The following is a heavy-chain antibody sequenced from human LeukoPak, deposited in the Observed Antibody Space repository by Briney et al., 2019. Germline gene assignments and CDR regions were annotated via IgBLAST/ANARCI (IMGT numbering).Heavy chain of an antibody. CDR2: IWYDGSNK. Sequence: GRSLGLSCAASGFTFSSYGMHWVRQAPGKGLEWVAVIWYDGSNKYYADSVKGRFTISRDNSKNTLYLQMNSLRAEDTAVYYCASSSGWSPYYYGMDVWGQGTTVTVSS. CDR1: GFTFSSYG. D-gene: IGHD6-19*01. V-gene: IGHV3-33*01. CDR3: ASSSGWSPYYYGMDV. J-gene: IGHJ6*02.